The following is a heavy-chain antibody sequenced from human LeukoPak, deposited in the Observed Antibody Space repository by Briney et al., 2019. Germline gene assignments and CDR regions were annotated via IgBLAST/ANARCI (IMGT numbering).Heavy chain of an antibody. CDR3: ARGGRAYYSSRNFDY. J-gene: IGHJ4*02. V-gene: IGHV4-34*01. Sequence: PSETLSLTCAVYGGSFSGYYWSWIRQPPGKGLEWIGEINHSGSTNYNPSLKSRVTISVDTSKNQFSLKLSSVTAADTAVYYCARGGRAYYSSRNFDYWGQGTLVTVSS. D-gene: IGHD6-13*01. CDR2: INHSGST. CDR1: GGSFSGYY.